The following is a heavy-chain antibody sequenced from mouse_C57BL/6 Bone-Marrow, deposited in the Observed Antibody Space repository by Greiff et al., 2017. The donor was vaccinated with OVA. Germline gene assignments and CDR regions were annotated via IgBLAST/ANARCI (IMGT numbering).Heavy chain of an antibody. V-gene: IGHV1-15*01. CDR3: TRGSLGWYFDV. CDR2: IDPETGGT. Sequence: VQLQQSGAELVRPGASVTLSCKASGYTFTDYEMHWVKQTPVHGLEWIGAIDPETGGTAYNQKFKGKAILTADKSSSTAYMELRSLTSEDSAVYYCTRGSLGWYFDVWGTGTTVTVSS. CDR1: GYTFTDYE. J-gene: IGHJ1*03. D-gene: IGHD3-3*01.